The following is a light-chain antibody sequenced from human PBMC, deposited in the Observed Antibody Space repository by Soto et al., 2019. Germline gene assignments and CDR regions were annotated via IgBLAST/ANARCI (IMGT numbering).Light chain of an antibody. CDR1: QSVSNNY. CDR3: QQYRSSPIT. CDR2: GAS. Sequence: EIVMTHSPATLSVSPGGRATLSCRASQSVSNNYLAWYQQKPGQAPRLLIYGASNRATGIPDRFSGSGSGTDFTLTISRLEPEDFAVYYCQQYRSSPITFGQGTLLEIK. J-gene: IGKJ5*01. V-gene: IGKV3-20*01.